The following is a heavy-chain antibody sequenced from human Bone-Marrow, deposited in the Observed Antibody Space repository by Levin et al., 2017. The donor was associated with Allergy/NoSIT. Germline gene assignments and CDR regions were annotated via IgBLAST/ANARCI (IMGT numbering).Heavy chain of an antibody. CDR1: GDTFSHYP. CDR3: ATTSGTYPYSLDV. J-gene: IGHJ6*02. Sequence: SVKVSCKASGDTFSHYPIIWVRQAPGQGLEWMGGAIPFFGTTKYAQKLQGRTTITANKSTTTANMELSSLRSEDTAVYFCATTSGTYPYSLDVWGQGTTVTVSS. V-gene: IGHV1-69*06. D-gene: IGHD3-10*01. CDR2: AIPFFGTT.